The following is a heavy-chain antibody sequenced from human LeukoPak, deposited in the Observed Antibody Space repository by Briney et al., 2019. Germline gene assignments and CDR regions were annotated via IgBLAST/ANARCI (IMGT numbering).Heavy chain of an antibody. Sequence: GASVKVSCKASGYTFTSYGISWVRQAPGQGLEWMGWISAYNGNTNYAQKLQGRVTMTTDTSTSTAYMELRSLRSDDTAVYYCARARRYYGSGSFLALDYWGQGTLVTVSS. CDR3: ARARRYYGSGSFLALDY. CDR1: GYTFTSYG. CDR2: ISAYNGNT. D-gene: IGHD3-10*01. J-gene: IGHJ4*02. V-gene: IGHV1-18*01.